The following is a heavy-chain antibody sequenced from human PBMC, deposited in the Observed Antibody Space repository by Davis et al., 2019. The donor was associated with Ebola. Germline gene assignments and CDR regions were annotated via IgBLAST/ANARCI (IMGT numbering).Heavy chain of an antibody. V-gene: IGHV3-15*01. Sequence: GESLKISCAASGFTFSNAWMSWVRQAPGKGLEWVGRIKSKTDGGTTDYAAPVKGRFTISRDDSKNTLYLQMNSLKTEDTAVYYCTSTAGTELDYWGQGTLVTVSS. CDR3: TSTAGTELDY. D-gene: IGHD6-13*01. J-gene: IGHJ4*02. CDR1: GFTFSNAW. CDR2: IKSKTDGGTT.